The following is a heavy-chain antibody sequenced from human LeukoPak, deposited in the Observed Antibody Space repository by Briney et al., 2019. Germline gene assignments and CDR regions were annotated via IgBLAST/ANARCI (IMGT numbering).Heavy chain of an antibody. J-gene: IGHJ3*02. Sequence: GGSLRLSCAASGFTVSSNYMNWVRQAPGKGLEWVSYISSSSSIMYYADSVKGRFTISRDNAKNSLYLQMNSLRAEDTAVYYCAKDQGIAAALDAFDIWGQGTMVTVSS. CDR3: AKDQGIAAALDAFDI. V-gene: IGHV3-48*01. D-gene: IGHD6-13*01. CDR2: ISSSSSIM. CDR1: GFTVSSNY.